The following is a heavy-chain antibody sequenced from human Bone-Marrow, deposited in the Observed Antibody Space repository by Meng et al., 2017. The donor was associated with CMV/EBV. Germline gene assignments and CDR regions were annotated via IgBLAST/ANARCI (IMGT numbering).Heavy chain of an antibody. CDR2: IIPILGIA. CDR1: VGTFSSYA. D-gene: IGHD6-6*01. V-gene: IGHV1-69*10. CDR3: ARDWFEYSSSGGNKQPEYYFDY. J-gene: IGHJ4*02. Sequence: SVKVSCKASVGTFSSYASSWVRQPPGQGLEWMGGIIPILGIANYAQKFQGRVTITSDKSTSKAYMELSSLRSEDTAVYDCARDWFEYSSSGGNKQPEYYFDYWGQGTLVTVSS.